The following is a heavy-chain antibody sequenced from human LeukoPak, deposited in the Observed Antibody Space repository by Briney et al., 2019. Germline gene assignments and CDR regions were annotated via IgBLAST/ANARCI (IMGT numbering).Heavy chain of an antibody. CDR1: GFTFSSYA. J-gene: IGHJ4*02. V-gene: IGHV3-30-3*01. Sequence: GRSLRLSCEASGFTFSSYAFHWVRQAPGKGLEWVAFLSSDGNSKYYADSVKGRFTISRDNSKNTLYLQMNSLRAEDTAVYYCATYYYAPGSSDWGQGTLVTVSS. D-gene: IGHD3-10*01. CDR2: LSSDGNSK. CDR3: ATYYYAPGSSD.